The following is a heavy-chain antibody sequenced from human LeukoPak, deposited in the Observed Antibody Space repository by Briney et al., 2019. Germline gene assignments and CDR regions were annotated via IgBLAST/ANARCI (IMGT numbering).Heavy chain of an antibody. CDR2: INHSGST. CDR3: ARGALRFLEWFNYYYYGMDV. CDR1: GGSFSGYY. Sequence: PSETLSLTCAVYGGSFSGYYWSWIRQPPGKGLEWIGEINHSGSTNYNPSLKSRVTISVDTSKNQFSLKLSSVTAADTAVYYCARGALRFLEWFNYYYYGMDVWGHGTTVTVSS. J-gene: IGHJ6*02. V-gene: IGHV4-34*01. D-gene: IGHD3-3*01.